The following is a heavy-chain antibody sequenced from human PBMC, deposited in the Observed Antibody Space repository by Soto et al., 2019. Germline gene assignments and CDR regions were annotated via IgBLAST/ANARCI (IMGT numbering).Heavy chain of an antibody. D-gene: IGHD3-10*01. J-gene: IGHJ6*02. Sequence: PGGSLRLSCEASGFAFSSYAMHWVRQAPGKGLEWVGVISYDGNYIYYADSVKGRFTISRDNSKNTLYVQVNSLRPEDTAVYYCAKGFLSATIGPYAMDVWGQGTTVTVSS. V-gene: IGHV3-30*18. CDR1: GFAFSSYA. CDR2: ISYDGNYI. CDR3: AKGFLSATIGPYAMDV.